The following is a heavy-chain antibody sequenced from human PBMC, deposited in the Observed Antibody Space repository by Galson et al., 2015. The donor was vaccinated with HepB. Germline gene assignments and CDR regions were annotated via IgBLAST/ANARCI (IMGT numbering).Heavy chain of an antibody. CDR1: GGSISSYY. V-gene: IGHV4-59*01. CDR3: ARDGGRDGYSDAFDI. J-gene: IGHJ3*02. Sequence: TLSLTCTVSGGSISSYYWSWIRQPPGKGLEWIGYIYYSESTNYNPSLKSRVTISVDTSKNQFSLKLSSVTAADTAVYYCARDGGRDGYSDAFDIWGQGAMVTVSS. CDR2: IYYSEST. D-gene: IGHD5-24*01.